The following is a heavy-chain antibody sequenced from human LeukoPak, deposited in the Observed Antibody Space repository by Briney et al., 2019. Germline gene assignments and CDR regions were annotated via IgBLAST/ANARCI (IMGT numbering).Heavy chain of an antibody. CDR3: ARAEINDYSRY. Sequence: SETLSLTCAVYGGSFSGYYWSWIRQPPGKGLEWIGEINHSGSTNYNPSLKSRVTLAIDTSKNQFSLKLRGVTAADSALYFCARAEINDYSRYWGQGIPVIVSS. D-gene: IGHD4-11*01. J-gene: IGHJ4*02. CDR2: INHSGST. CDR1: GGSFSGYY. V-gene: IGHV4-34*01.